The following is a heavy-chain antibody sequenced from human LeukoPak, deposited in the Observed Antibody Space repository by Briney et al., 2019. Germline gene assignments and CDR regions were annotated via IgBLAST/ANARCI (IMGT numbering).Heavy chain of an antibody. V-gene: IGHV4-30-4*01. CDR1: GGSISSGDYY. CDR3: ARDPCGGDCCDRNWFDP. J-gene: IGHJ5*02. CDR2: IYYSGST. Sequence: SETLSLTCTVSGGSISSGDYYWSWIRQPPGKGLEWIGYIYYSGSTYYNPSLKSRVTISVDTSKNQFSLKLSSVTAADTAVYYCARDPCGGDCCDRNWFDPWGQGTLVTVSS. D-gene: IGHD2-21*02.